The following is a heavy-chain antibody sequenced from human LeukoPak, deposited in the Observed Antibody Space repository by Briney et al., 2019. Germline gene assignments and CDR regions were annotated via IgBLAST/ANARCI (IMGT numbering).Heavy chain of an antibody. CDR3: ARAKYSSSSSAFDI. V-gene: IGHV3-21*01. J-gene: IGHJ3*02. D-gene: IGHD6-6*01. CDR1: GFTFSSYS. Sequence: SLRLSCAASGFTFSSYSMNWVRQAPGKGLEWVSSISSSSSYIYYADSVKGRFTISRDNAKNSLYLEMNSLRAEDTAVYYCARAKYSSSSSAFDIWGQGTMVTVSS. CDR2: ISSSSSYI.